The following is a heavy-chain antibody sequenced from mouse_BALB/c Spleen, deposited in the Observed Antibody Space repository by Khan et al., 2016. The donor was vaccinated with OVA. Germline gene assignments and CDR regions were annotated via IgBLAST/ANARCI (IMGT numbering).Heavy chain of an antibody. Sequence: QIQLVQSGTELAKPGASVKMSCKASGYTFTTYWMHWVKQRPRQGLEWIGYINPTSGYTDYNEKFKDKATLSADKSSSTAYMQLSSLTSEDSAVYYCARDRIDYWGQGTTLTVSS. CDR1: GYTFTTYW. J-gene: IGHJ2*01. CDR3: ARDRIDY. V-gene: IGHV1-7*01. CDR2: INPTSGYT.